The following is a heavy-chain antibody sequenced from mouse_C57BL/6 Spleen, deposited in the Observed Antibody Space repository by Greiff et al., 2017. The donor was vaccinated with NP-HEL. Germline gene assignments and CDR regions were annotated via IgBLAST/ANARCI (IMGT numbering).Heavy chain of an antibody. V-gene: IGHV1-42*01. CDR2: INPSTGGT. J-gene: IGHJ4*01. D-gene: IGHD2-3*01. CDR3: ARGLYDGYPYAMDY. Sequence: VQLQQSGPELVKPGASVKISCKASGYSFTGYYMNWVKQSPEKSLEWIGEINPSTGGTTYNQKFKAKATLTVDKSSSTAYMQLKSLTSEDSAVYYCARGLYDGYPYAMDYWGQGTSVTVSS. CDR1: GYSFTGYY.